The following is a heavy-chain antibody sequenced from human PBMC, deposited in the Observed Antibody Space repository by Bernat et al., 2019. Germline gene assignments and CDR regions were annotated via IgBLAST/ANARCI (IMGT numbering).Heavy chain of an antibody. V-gene: IGHV4-39*01. CDR2: ISYTGSP. CDR1: GGSMSSTSYY. J-gene: IGHJ3*02. D-gene: IGHD7-27*01. CDR3: ARLPFTGDRGRGTFDI. Sequence: QLQVQESGPGLVKPSETLSLTCTVSGGSMSSTSYYWGWIRQPPGKGLDWIGSISYTGSPYYNPSLESRVIISVDTSKKQFSLDLTSVTAADTAVSYCARLPFTGDRGRGTFDIWGQGTMVTVSS.